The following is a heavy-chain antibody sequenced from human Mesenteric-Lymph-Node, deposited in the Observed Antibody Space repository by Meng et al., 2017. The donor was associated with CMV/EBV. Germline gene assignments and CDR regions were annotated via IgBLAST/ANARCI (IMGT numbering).Heavy chain of an antibody. CDR3: ARGRKVSWSFDY. J-gene: IGHJ4*02. CDR1: GFTFSDYY. V-gene: IGHV3-11*04. D-gene: IGHD1-14*01. CDR2: ISSSSSDRT. Sequence: GGSLRLSCAASGFTFSDYYMSWIRQTPEKGLEWVSYISSSSSDRTWHADSVKGRFTISRDNAKNSLYLQMNSLRAEDTAVYYCARGRKVSWSFDYWGQGTLVTVSS.